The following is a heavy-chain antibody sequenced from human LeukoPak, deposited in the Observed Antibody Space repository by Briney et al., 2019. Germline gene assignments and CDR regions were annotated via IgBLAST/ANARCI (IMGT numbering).Heavy chain of an antibody. D-gene: IGHD5-24*01. CDR2: IKQDGSEK. V-gene: IGHV3-7*01. CDR3: AREGYRESYYFDY. CDR1: GFTFSCYW. J-gene: IGHJ4*02. Sequence: QPGGSLTLSCAASGFTFSCYWMSWVRQAPGKGLEWVANIKQDGSEKYYVDSVKGRFTISRDNAKNSLYLQMNSLRVEDTAVYYCAREGYRESYYFDYWGEGTLVTVSS.